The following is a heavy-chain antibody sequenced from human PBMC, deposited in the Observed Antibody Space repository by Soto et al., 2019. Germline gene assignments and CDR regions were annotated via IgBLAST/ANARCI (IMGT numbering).Heavy chain of an antibody. CDR3: AGIRAAFGYYYGMDV. D-gene: IGHD3-3*01. CDR1: GFTFSSYA. CDR2: ISGSGGST. V-gene: IGHV3-23*01. Sequence: GGSLRLSCAASGFTFSSYAMSWVRQAPGKGLEWVSAISGSGGSTYYADSVKGRFTISRDNSKNTLYLQMNSLRAEDTAVYYCAGIRAAFGYYYGMDVWGQGTTVTVSS. J-gene: IGHJ6*02.